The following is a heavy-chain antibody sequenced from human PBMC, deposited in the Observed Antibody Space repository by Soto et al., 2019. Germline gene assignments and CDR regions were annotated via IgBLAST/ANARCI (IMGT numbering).Heavy chain of an antibody. D-gene: IGHD2-2*01. CDR1: GYTFTSYA. CDR3: ARVHSPTGWPALPSSFDP. V-gene: IGHV1-3*01. Sequence: ASVKVSCKASGYTFTSYAMHWVRQAPGQRLEWMGWINAGNGNTKYSQKFQGRVTITRDTSASTAYMELSSLRSEDTAVYYCARVHSPTGWPALPSSFDPWGQGTLVTVSS. CDR2: INAGNGNT. J-gene: IGHJ5*02.